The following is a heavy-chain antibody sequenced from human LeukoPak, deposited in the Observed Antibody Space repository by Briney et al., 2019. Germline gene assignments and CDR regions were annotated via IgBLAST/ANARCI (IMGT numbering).Heavy chain of an antibody. CDR1: GFTFSSYA. CDR3: ARDVGSPGYDYVWGSLSLNFDAFDI. D-gene: IGHD3-16*01. V-gene: IGHV3-23*01. Sequence: GGSLRLSCAASGFTFSSYAMSWVRQAPGKGLEWVSAISGSGGSTYYADSVKGRFTISRDNSKNTLYLQTNSLRAEDTAVYYCARDVGSPGYDYVWGSLSLNFDAFDIWGQGTMVTVSS. J-gene: IGHJ3*02. CDR2: ISGSGGST.